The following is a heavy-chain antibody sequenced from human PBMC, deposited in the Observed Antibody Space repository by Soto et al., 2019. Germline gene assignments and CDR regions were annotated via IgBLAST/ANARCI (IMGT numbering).Heavy chain of an antibody. J-gene: IGHJ6*02. D-gene: IGHD2-21*02. Sequence: PSETLSLTCAVSGGSISSSNWWSWVRQPPGKGLEWIGEIYHSGSTNYNPSLKSRVTISVDKSKNQFSLKLSSVTAEDTAVYYCAREETAWPLAYGLDVWGQGTTVTVSS. V-gene: IGHV4-4*02. CDR2: IYHSGST. CDR1: GGSISSSNW. CDR3: AREETAWPLAYGLDV.